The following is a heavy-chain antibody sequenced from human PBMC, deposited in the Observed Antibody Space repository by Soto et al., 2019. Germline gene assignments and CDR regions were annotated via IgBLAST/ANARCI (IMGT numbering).Heavy chain of an antibody. D-gene: IGHD2-15*01. Sequence: PSETLSLTCTVSGGSISSYYWSWIRQPPGKGLEWIGYIYYSGSTNYNPSLKSRVTISVDTSKNQFSLKLSSVTAADTAVYYCARSIEDIVVVVAATHGIPRRQYYYYYYMDVWGKGTTVTVSS. J-gene: IGHJ6*03. CDR1: GGSISSYY. CDR3: ARSIEDIVVVVAATHGIPRRQYYYYYYMDV. CDR2: IYYSGST. V-gene: IGHV4-59*08.